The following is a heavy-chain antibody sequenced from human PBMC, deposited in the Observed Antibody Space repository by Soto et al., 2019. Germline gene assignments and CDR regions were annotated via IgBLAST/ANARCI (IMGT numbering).Heavy chain of an antibody. CDR1: GFTSDDYA. Sequence: EVKLVESGGGLVQPGRSLRLSCVASGFTSDDYAMHWVRQAPGKGLEWVAGIYWNSNRIDYGGSVKGRFTISRDNAENSLYLQMNSLRPEDTAIYFWLKEVMPGGDDCWGQGTLVTVSS. V-gene: IGHV3-9*02. CDR2: IYWNSNRI. D-gene: IGHD2-21*01. J-gene: IGHJ4*02. CDR3: LKEVMPGGDDC.